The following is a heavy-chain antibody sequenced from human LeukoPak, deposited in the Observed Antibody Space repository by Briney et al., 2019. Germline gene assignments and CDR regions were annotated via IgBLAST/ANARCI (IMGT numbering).Heavy chain of an antibody. Sequence: ASVKVSCKASGYTFTNYGISWVRQAPGQGLEWMGWISTYNGNTKYTQNLQGRVTMTTDTSTSTAYMDLTSLRSDDTAVYYCARSGHHRYYYASGPDYWGQGTLVTVSS. V-gene: IGHV1-18*01. CDR1: GYTFTNYG. CDR2: ISTYNGNT. D-gene: IGHD3-10*01. CDR3: ARSGHHRYYYASGPDY. J-gene: IGHJ4*02.